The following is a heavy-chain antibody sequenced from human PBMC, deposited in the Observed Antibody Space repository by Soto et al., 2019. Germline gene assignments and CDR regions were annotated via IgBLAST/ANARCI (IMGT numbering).Heavy chain of an antibody. D-gene: IGHD6-13*01. J-gene: IGHJ4*02. Sequence: QVQLVESGGGVVQPGRSLRLSCAASGFTFSSYAMHWVRQAPGKGLEWVAAISYDASNKYYADSVKGRFTISRDNSKYTLYLQMNSLRAEDTAVYYCARGNSSSSAAFDYWGQGTLVTVSS. V-gene: IGHV3-30-3*01. CDR2: ISYDASNK. CDR1: GFTFSSYA. CDR3: ARGNSSSSAAFDY.